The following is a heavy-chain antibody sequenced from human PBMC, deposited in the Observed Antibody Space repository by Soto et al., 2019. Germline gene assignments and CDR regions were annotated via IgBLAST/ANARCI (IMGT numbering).Heavy chain of an antibody. CDR1: GFTFSSYA. CDR3: AKGGYGTGYYYYGMDV. V-gene: IGHV3-64*01. J-gene: IGHJ6*02. D-gene: IGHD6-25*01. Sequence: GGSLRLSCAASGFTFSSYAMHWVRQAPGKGLEYVSAISSNGGSTYYANSVKGRFTISRDNSKNTLYLQMGSLRAEDTAVYYCAKGGYGTGYYYYGMDVWGQGTTVTVSS. CDR2: ISSNGGST.